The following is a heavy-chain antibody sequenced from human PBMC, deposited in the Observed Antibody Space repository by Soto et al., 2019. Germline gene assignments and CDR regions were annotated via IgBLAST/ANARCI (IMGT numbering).Heavy chain of an antibody. CDR1: GFTFSSYS. CDR3: ARIRAYSSSWYSPGFYYYYGMDV. Sequence: GGSLRLSCAASGFTFSSYSMNWVRQAPGKGLEWVSSISSSSSYIYYADSVKGRFTISRDNAKNSLYLQMNSLRAEDTAVYYCARIRAYSSSWYSPGFYYYYGMDVWGQGTTVTVSS. J-gene: IGHJ6*02. D-gene: IGHD6-13*01. V-gene: IGHV3-21*01. CDR2: ISSSSSYI.